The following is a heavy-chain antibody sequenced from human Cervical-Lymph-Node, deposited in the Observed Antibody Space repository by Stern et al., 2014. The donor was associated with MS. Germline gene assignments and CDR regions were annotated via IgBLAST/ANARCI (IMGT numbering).Heavy chain of an antibody. D-gene: IGHD3-10*01. CDR3: ARELLWFGEFTFDP. J-gene: IGHJ5*02. CDR1: GFTFSSYG. V-gene: IGHV3-33*01. CDR2: IWYDGSNK. Sequence: MQLVESGGGVVQPGRSLRLSCAASGFTFSSYGMHWVRQAPGKGLEWVAGIWYDGSNKYYADSVKGRFTISRDNSKNTLYLQMNSLRAEDTAVYYCARELLWFGEFTFDPWGQGTLVTVSS.